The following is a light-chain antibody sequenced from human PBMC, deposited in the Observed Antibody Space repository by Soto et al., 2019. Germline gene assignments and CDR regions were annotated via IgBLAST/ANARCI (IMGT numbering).Light chain of an antibody. V-gene: IGLV2-14*01. Sequence: QSVLTQPASVSGSHGQSITISCTGTSSDVGGYKYVSWYQQHPGKVPKLMIYEVSNRPSGVSNRFSGSKSGNTASLSISGLQAEDEAEYYCSSYTRSTTLVLFGGGTKVTV. J-gene: IGLJ2*01. CDR1: SSDVGGYKY. CDR3: SSYTRSTTLVL. CDR2: EVS.